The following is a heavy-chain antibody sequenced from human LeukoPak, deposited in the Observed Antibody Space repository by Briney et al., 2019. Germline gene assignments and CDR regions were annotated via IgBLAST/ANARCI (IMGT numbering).Heavy chain of an antibody. CDR3: ARRSVAGTGYYYYYMDV. D-gene: IGHD6-19*01. V-gene: IGHV5-51*01. CDR2: IYPGDSDT. Sequence: GESLKISCKGSGYSFTSYWIGWVRQMPGKGLEWMGIIYPGDSDTRYSPSFQGQVTISADKSISTAYLQWSSLKASDTAMDYCARRSVAGTGYYYYYMDVWGKGTTVTVSS. CDR1: GYSFTSYW. J-gene: IGHJ6*03.